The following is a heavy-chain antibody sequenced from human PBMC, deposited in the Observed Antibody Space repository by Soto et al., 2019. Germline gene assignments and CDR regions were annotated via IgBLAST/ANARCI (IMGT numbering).Heavy chain of an antibody. Sequence: QITLKESGPTLVKPTQTLTLTCTFSGFSLSTSGVGVGWIRQPPGKALEWLALIYWNDDKRYSPSLKSRLTITKDTSKNQVVLTMTNMDPVDTATYYCAHRLPVWFGELPWSDPWGQGTLVTVSS. CDR1: GFSLSTSGVG. J-gene: IGHJ5*02. D-gene: IGHD3-10*01. CDR3: AHRLPVWFGELPWSDP. CDR2: IYWNDDK. V-gene: IGHV2-5*01.